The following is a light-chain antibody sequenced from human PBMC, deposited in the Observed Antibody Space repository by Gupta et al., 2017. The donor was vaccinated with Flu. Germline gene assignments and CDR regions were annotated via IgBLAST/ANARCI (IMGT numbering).Light chain of an antibody. CDR2: EVT. J-gene: IGLJ3*02. V-gene: IGLV2-8*01. CDR3: SSYAGSSSAV. Sequence: SSDVGGYDFVSWYQQHPGKAPKLLIYEVTKRPSGVPDRFSGSKAGNTASLTVSGLQADDEADYYCSSYAGSSSAVFGGGTKLTVL. CDR1: SSDVGGYDF.